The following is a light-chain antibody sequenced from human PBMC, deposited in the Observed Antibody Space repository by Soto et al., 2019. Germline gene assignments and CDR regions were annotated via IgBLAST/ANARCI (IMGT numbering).Light chain of an antibody. CDR1: QSISSW. CDR2: DAS. CDR3: QQYNSYSPYT. Sequence: DIQMTQSPSTLSASVGDRVTITCRASQSISSWLAWYQQKPGKAPKLLIYDASSLECGVPSRFSGSGSVTEFTLTISSLQPDDCATYYCQQYNSYSPYTFGQGTKLEIK. V-gene: IGKV1-5*01. J-gene: IGKJ2*01.